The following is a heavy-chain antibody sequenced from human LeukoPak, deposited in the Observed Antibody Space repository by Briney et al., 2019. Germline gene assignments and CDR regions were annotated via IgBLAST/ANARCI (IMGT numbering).Heavy chain of an antibody. D-gene: IGHD1-26*01. J-gene: IGHJ3*02. CDR1: GFTVTSND. CDR2: IYSGGIT. Sequence: GGSLRLSCAASGFTVTSNDMSWVRQAPGKGLEWVSLIYSGGITYYAESVKGRFTITRDNSKNTLYLQMNSLRAEDTAVYYCAREQVATIRGAFEIWGQGTMVTVSS. V-gene: IGHV3-53*01. CDR3: AREQVATIRGAFEI.